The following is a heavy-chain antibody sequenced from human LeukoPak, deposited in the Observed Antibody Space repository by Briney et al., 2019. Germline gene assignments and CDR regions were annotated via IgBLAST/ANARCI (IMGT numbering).Heavy chain of an antibody. Sequence: GGSLRLSCAASGFTVSSNYMSWVRQAPGKGPVWVSRIHNDGTGTSYADSVKGRFTIFRDNAKNTLYLQMNSLRAEDTAVYYCARRGDGYNNGMDVWGQGTTVTVSS. J-gene: IGHJ6*02. CDR1: GFTVSSNY. V-gene: IGHV3-74*01. D-gene: IGHD5-24*01. CDR3: ARRGDGYNNGMDV. CDR2: IHNDGTGT.